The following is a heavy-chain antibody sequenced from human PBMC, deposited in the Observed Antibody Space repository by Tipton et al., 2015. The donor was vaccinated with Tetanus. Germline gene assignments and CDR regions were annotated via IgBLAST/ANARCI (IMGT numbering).Heavy chain of an antibody. J-gene: IGHJ4*02. V-gene: IGHV5-51*01. D-gene: IGHD2-15*01. CDR3: ARAHCSDGVCNFDF. Sequence: QLVQSGGEVKKPGESLKISCKGSGYIFTNYWIGWVRQKPGKGLEWMGIIYPGDSDTRYSPSFQGQVTISVDKSINTAYLQWGSLKASDTSMFYCARAHCSDGVCNFDFWGQGALVTVAS. CDR1: GYIFTNYW. CDR2: IYPGDSDT.